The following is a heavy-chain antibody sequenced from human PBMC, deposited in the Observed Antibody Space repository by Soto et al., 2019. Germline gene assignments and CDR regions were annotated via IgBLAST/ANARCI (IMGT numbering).Heavy chain of an antibody. J-gene: IGHJ6*02. Sequence: PGGSLRLSCRASGFTFSNSWMHWVRHAPGKGLVWVSRINNVGSNTAYADSVKGRFTISRDNAKNTLYMQMNFLRVEDTAVYYCARDEGGPDVWGQGTTVTVSS. CDR3: ARDEGGPDV. CDR2: INNVGSNT. V-gene: IGHV3-74*01. CDR1: GFTFSNSW.